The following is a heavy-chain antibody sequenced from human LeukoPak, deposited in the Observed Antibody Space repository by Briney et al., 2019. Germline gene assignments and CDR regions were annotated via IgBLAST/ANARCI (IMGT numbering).Heavy chain of an antibody. CDR1: GGSISSSSYY. V-gene: IGHV4-39*07. CDR2: IYYSGST. CDR3: AELGGPYYYDSSAGN. Sequence: PSETLSLTCTVSGGSISSSSYYWGWIRQPPGKGLEWIGSIYYSGSTYYNPSLKSRVTISVDTSKNQFSLKLSSVTAADTAVYYCAELGGPYYYDSSAGNWGQGTLVTVSS. D-gene: IGHD3-22*01. J-gene: IGHJ4*02.